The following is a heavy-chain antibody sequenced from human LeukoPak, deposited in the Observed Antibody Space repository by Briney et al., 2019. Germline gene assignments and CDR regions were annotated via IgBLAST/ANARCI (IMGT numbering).Heavy chain of an antibody. CDR3: ARAPMVRGRTAADY. D-gene: IGHD3-10*01. V-gene: IGHV4-34*01. CDR1: GGSFSGYY. Sequence: SETLSLTCAVYGGSFSGYYWSWIRQPPGKGLEWIGEINHSGSTNYNPSLKSRVTISVDTSKNQFSLKLSSVTAADTAVYNCARAPMVRGRTAADYWGQGTLVTVSS. J-gene: IGHJ4*02. CDR2: INHSGST.